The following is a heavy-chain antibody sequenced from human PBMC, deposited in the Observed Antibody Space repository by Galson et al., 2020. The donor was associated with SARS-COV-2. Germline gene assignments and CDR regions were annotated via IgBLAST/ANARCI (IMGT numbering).Heavy chain of an antibody. CDR1: GFTFSSFA. J-gene: IGHJ4*02. D-gene: IGHD2-15*01. V-gene: IGHV3-30-3*01. CDR3: ARDGYSATGIDY. CDR2: ITYDGSVK. Sequence: GGSLRLSCAASGFTFSSFAMHWVRQAPGKGLEWVAAITYDGSVKYYADSVKGRFTISRDNSKNMVYLQMNSLTLEDTAVYHCARDGYSATGIDYWGQGTLVTVFS.